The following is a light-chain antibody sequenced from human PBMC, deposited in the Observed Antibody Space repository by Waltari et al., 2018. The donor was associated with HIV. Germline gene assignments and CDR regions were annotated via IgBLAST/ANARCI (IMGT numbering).Light chain of an antibody. J-gene: IGKJ4*01. V-gene: IGKV1-39*01. CDR1: QSIGRY. Sequence: DIQMTQSPSSLSASVGDRITITCRASQSIGRYSNWYQQKPGKAPKVLIYAASSLQSGVPSRFSGSGSGTNFTLTISSLQPEDSATYYCQQTYSTPQTFGGGTKVEIK. CDR3: QQTYSTPQT. CDR2: AAS.